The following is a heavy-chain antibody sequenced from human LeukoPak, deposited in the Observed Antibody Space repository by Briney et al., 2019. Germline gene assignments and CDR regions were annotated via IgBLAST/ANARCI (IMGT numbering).Heavy chain of an antibody. D-gene: IGHD3-9*01. Sequence: GGSLRLSCAASGFTFSSYTMNWVRQAPGKGLDWVSSITSGRGYIYYADSVKGRFIISRNNAKNSLYLQLNSLRAEDTAVYYCARDSDDILTGYYYFDYWGQGTLVTVSS. CDR2: ITSGRGYI. J-gene: IGHJ4*02. CDR3: ARDSDDILTGYYYFDY. CDR1: GFTFSSYT. V-gene: IGHV3-21*01.